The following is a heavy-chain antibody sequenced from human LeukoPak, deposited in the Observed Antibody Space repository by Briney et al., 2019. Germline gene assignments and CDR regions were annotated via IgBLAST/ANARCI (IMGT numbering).Heavy chain of an antibody. Sequence: GGSLRLSCAASGFTFSSYGMNWVRQAPGKGLEWVGRIKSKVDGETTDYAAPVKGRFTISRDDSNNMVYLQMNSLKIEDTAVYYCAIDEPNYAPYDFDYWGQGTLVTVSS. CDR3: AIDEPNYAPYDFDY. CDR2: IKSKVDGETT. CDR1: GFTFSSYG. J-gene: IGHJ4*02. V-gene: IGHV3-15*01. D-gene: IGHD4/OR15-4a*01.